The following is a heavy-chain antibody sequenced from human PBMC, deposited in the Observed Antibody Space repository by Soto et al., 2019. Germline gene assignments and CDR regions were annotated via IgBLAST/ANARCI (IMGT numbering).Heavy chain of an antibody. CDR1: GLIFSNYK. D-gene: IGHD2-8*01. CDR3: TRDTNGLHY. J-gene: IGHJ4*02. CDR2: INTDGSIT. Sequence: GGSLRLSCAASGLIFSNYKMHWVRQAPGKGLVWVSRINTDGSITDYADSVKGRFTVSRDNAKNTMYLQMNSLTADDTAVYYCTRDTNGLHYWGQGTLVTVSS. V-gene: IGHV3-74*01.